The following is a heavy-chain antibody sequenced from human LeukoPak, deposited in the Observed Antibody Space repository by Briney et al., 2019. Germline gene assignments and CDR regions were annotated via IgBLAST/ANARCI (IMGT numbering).Heavy chain of an antibody. Sequence: ASVKVSCKASGYTFTSYGISWVGQAPGQGLEWMGWISAYNGNTNYAQKLQGRVTMTTDTSTSTAYMELRSLRSDDTAVYYCARVNYYGSGSYFWRVWFDPWGQGTLVTVSS. J-gene: IGHJ5*02. D-gene: IGHD3-10*01. CDR2: ISAYNGNT. CDR3: ARVNYYGSGSYFWRVWFDP. V-gene: IGHV1-18*01. CDR1: GYTFTSYG.